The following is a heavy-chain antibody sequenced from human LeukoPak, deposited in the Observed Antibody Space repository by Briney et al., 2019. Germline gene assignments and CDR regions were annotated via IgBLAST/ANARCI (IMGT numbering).Heavy chain of an antibody. J-gene: IGHJ6*02. CDR2: ISGSGGST. CDR1: GFTSSSYA. CDR3: AKDFAPRWHYYYGMDV. D-gene: IGHD6-13*01. V-gene: IGHV3-23*01. Sequence: GGSLRLSCAASGFTSSSYAMSWVRQAPGKGLEWVSAISGSGGSTYYADSVKGRFTISRDNSKNTLYLQMNSLRAEDTAVYYCAKDFAPRWHYYYGMDVWGQGTTVTVSS.